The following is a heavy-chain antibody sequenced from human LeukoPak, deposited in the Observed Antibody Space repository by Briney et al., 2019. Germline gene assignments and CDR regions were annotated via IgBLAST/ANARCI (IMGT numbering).Heavy chain of an antibody. CDR2: LSGSGDST. Sequence: GGSLRLSCAASGFTFSSYAMSWVRQAPGKGLKWVSSLSGSGDSTYYSDSVKGRFTMSRDNSKNTLYLQMNSLRAEDTAVYYCAKAGRDSGMVTAYYYGMDVWGQGTTVTVSS. CDR1: GFTFSSYA. CDR3: AKAGRDSGMVTAYYYGMDV. V-gene: IGHV3-23*01. J-gene: IGHJ6*02. D-gene: IGHD5-18*01.